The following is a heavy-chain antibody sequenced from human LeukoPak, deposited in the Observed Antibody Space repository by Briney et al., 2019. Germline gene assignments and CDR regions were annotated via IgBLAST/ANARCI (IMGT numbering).Heavy chain of an antibody. CDR1: GFTFSSYA. V-gene: IGHV3-30-3*01. CDR2: ISYDGSNK. Sequence: PGGSLRLSCAASGFTFSSYAMHWVRQAPGKGLEWVAVISYDGSNKYYADSVKGRFTISRDNSKNTLYLQMNSLRAEDTAVYYCARDGIAVDLNFDYWGQGTLVTVSS. CDR3: ARDGIAVDLNFDY. J-gene: IGHJ4*02. D-gene: IGHD6-19*01.